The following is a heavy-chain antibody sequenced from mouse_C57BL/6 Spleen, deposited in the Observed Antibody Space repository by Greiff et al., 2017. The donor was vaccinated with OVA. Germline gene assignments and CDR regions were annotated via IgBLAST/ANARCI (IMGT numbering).Heavy chain of an antibody. CDR2: INPNNGGT. J-gene: IGHJ1*03. Sequence: VQLQQSGPELVKPGASVKIPCKASGYTFTDYNMDWVKQSHGKSLEWIGDINPNNGGTIYNQKFKGKATLTVDKSSSTAYMELRSLTSEDTAVYDCARMKSYYYGSSCVGYFDVWGTGTTVTVSS. CDR1: GYTFTDYN. V-gene: IGHV1-18*01. CDR3: ARMKSYYYGSSCVGYFDV. D-gene: IGHD1-1*01.